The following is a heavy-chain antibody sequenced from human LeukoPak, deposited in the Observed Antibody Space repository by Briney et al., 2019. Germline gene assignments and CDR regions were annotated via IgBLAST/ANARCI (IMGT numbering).Heavy chain of an antibody. Sequence: GGTLRLSCAASGFTFSNYGMSWVRQAPGKGLEWVSYISSSSSTIYYADSVKGRFTISRDNAKNSLYLQMNSLRAEDTAVYYCAARTYYYGSGAMDVWGKGTTVTVSS. CDR2: ISSSSSTI. D-gene: IGHD3-10*01. CDR3: AARTYYYGSGAMDV. CDR1: GFTFSNYG. V-gene: IGHV3-48*01. J-gene: IGHJ6*04.